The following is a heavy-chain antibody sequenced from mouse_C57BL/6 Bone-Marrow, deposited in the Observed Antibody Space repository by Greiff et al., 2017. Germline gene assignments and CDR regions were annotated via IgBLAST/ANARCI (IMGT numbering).Heavy chain of an antibody. D-gene: IGHD1-1*01. CDR3: ASRDDSGSSSPWFAY. Sequence: QVQLQQPGAELVMPGASVKLSCKASGYTFTSYWMHWVKQRPGQGLEWIGEIDPSDSYTNYNQKFKGKSTLTVDKSSSTAYMQLSSLTSEESEVYYGASRDDSGSSSPWFAYWGQGTMVTVSA. CDR1: GYTFTSYW. CDR2: IDPSDSYT. J-gene: IGHJ3*01. V-gene: IGHV1-69*01.